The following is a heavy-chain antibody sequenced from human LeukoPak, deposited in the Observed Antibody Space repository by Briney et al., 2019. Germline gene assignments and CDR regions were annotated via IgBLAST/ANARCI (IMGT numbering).Heavy chain of an antibody. V-gene: IGHV1-69*05. CDR3: ARVTVAARRYYFDY. Sequence: ASVKVSCKASGGTFSSYAISWVRQAPGQGLEWMGGIIPIFGTANYAQKFQGRVTITTDESTSTAYMELSSLRSEDTAVYYCARVTVAARRYYFDYWGQGTLVTVSS. CDR1: GGTFSSYA. J-gene: IGHJ4*02. D-gene: IGHD6-6*01. CDR2: IIPIFGTA.